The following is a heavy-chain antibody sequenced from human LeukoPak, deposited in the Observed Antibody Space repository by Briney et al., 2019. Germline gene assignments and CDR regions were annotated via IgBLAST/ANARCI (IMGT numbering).Heavy chain of an antibody. CDR2: INWNGGST. D-gene: IGHD3-22*01. Sequence: GGSLRLSCAASGFTFDDYGMSWVRQAPGKGLEWVSGINWNGGSTGYADPVKGRFTISRDNAKNSLYLQMNSLRAEDTALYYCASDTYYYDSSGYPTYAFDIWGQGTMVTVSS. V-gene: IGHV3-20*04. CDR1: GFTFDDYG. J-gene: IGHJ3*02. CDR3: ASDTYYYDSSGYPTYAFDI.